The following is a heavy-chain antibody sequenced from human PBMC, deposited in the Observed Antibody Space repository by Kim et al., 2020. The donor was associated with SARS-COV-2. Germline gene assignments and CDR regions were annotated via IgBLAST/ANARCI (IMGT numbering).Heavy chain of an antibody. D-gene: IGHD3-10*01. CDR2: INHSGST. J-gene: IGHJ5*02. CDR1: GGSFSGYY. V-gene: IGHV4-34*01. Sequence: SETLSLTCAVYGGSFSGYYWSWIRQPPGKGLEWIGEINHSGSTNYNLSLKSRVTISVDTSKNQFSLMLSSVTAADTAVYYCARGGWISMVRGGMVTFDP. CDR3: ARGGWISMVRGGMVTFDP.